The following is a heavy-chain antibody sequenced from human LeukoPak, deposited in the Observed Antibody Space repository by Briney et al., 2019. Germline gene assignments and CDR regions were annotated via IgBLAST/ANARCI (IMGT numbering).Heavy chain of an antibody. V-gene: IGHV3-7*01. CDR3: ATTYGSGIEY. J-gene: IGHJ4*02. Sequence: PGGSLRLSCAASGFTFSSYWMTWVRQVPGKGLEWVANIKQDGSEKYYVDSVKGRFAISRDNAKNSLYLQMNSLRAEDTALYYCATTYGSGIEYWGRGTLVTVSS. D-gene: IGHD3-10*01. CDR1: GFTFSSYW. CDR2: IKQDGSEK.